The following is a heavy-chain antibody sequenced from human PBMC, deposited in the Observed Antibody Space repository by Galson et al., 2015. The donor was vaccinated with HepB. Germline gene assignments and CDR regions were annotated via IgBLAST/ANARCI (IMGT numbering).Heavy chain of an antibody. D-gene: IGHD3-10*01. Sequence: SLRLSCAASGFTFSRYGMHWVRQAPGKGLEWVAVISYDGSNKYYADSVKGRFTISRDNSKNTLYLQMNSLRAEDTAVYYCSPYGSGSYIYYGMDVWGQGTTVTVSS. J-gene: IGHJ6*02. CDR2: ISYDGSNK. CDR1: GFTFSRYG. V-gene: IGHV3-30*03. CDR3: SPYGSGSYIYYGMDV.